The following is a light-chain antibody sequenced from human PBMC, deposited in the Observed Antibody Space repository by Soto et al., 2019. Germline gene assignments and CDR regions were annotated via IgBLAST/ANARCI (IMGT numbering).Light chain of an antibody. V-gene: IGKV3-15*01. Sequence: EIVMTQSPVTLSASPGESATLSCRASQSVDNNVAWYQQKPGQAPRLLIVGSFARATGIPARFSGSGSGSEFTLTISGLQSEDFAVYYCQEYIHWPPGMFGPGTTVDIK. CDR1: QSVDNN. CDR3: QEYIHWPPGM. J-gene: IGKJ1*01. CDR2: GSF.